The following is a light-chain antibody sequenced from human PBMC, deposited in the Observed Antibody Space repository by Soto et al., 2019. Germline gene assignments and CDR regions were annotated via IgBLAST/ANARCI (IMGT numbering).Light chain of an antibody. CDR3: QEYSKWPLFT. Sequence: EIVVTQSPGILSVSPGDRATLSCRASQSVCRNLAWYQQKPGQAPTLLIYAASTRATGLPARFSGSGSGTDFTLTISSLQSEDFAVYYCQEYSKWPLFTFVPGTRVDIK. J-gene: IGKJ3*01. CDR1: QSVCRN. CDR2: AAS. V-gene: IGKV3-15*01.